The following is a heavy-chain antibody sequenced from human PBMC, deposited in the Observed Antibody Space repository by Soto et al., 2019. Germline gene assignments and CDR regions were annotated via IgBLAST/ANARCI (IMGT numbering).Heavy chain of an antibody. CDR2: IRSKANSYAT. V-gene: IGHV3-73*01. J-gene: IGHJ3*02. CDR3: TCKDAFDI. Sequence: GWSLRLSCAASGFTFSGSAMHWVRQASGKGLEWVGRIRSKANSYATAYAASVKGRFTISRDDSKNTAYLQMNSLKTEDTAVYYCTCKDAFDIWGQGTMVTVSS. D-gene: IGHD2-8*01. CDR1: GFTFSGSA.